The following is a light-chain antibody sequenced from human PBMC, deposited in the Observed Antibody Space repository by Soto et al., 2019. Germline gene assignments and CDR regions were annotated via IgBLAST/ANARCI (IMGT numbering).Light chain of an antibody. CDR3: LSYTASSTFV. CDR1: TSDIGAYDY. V-gene: IGLV2-14*01. Sequence: QSVLAQPASVSGSPGQSITIPCTGTTSDIGAYDYVSWYQQHPGKVSKLIIFEVAKRPSGFSSRFSGSKSGNTASLTISGLQAEDEAAYYCLSYTASSTFVFGPGTKVTV. CDR2: EVA. J-gene: IGLJ1*01.